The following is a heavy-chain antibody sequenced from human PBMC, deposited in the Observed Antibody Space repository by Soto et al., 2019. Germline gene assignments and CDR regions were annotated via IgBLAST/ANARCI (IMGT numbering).Heavy chain of an antibody. J-gene: IGHJ5*02. Sequence: QVQLVESGGGVVQPGRSLRLSCAASGFDFNTYGLHWVRQVPGKGLEWVAAISFDGGNQYYADSVKGRITISRDKSNSTLYLQMNSLGAEDTATYFCAKDSSVTAAGSGGWFDPWGPGTLVIVSS. D-gene: IGHD6-13*01. CDR1: GFDFNTYG. CDR2: ISFDGGNQ. CDR3: AKDSSVTAAGSGGWFDP. V-gene: IGHV3-30*18.